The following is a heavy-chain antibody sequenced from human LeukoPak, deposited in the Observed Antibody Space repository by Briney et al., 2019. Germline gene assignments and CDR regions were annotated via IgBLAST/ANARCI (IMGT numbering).Heavy chain of an antibody. J-gene: IGHJ4*02. V-gene: IGHV3-23*01. Sequence: PGGSLRLSCAASGITFSTYAMSWVRQAPGKGLEWVSAISGSGTSTYHADSVKGRFTISRDNSKNTLYLQMNSLRAEDTAVYFCAKRGVVIRVILVGFHKEAYYFDSWGQGALVTVSS. D-gene: IGHD3-22*01. CDR1: GITFSTYA. CDR3: AKRGVVIRVILVGFHKEAYYFDS. CDR2: ISGSGTST.